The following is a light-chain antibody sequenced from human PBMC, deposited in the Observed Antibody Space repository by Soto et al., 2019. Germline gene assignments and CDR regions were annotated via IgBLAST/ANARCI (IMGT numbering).Light chain of an antibody. V-gene: IGKV3-11*01. CDR2: DAS. Sequence: EIVLTQSPATLSLSPGEIATLSCRASQSVSSYLAWYQQKPGQAPRLLIYDASNRATGIPARFSGSGSGTDFTLTISSLEPEDFAVYYCQQRSNWPRGFTVGPGTKVDIK. CDR1: QSVSSY. J-gene: IGKJ3*01. CDR3: QQRSNWPRGFT.